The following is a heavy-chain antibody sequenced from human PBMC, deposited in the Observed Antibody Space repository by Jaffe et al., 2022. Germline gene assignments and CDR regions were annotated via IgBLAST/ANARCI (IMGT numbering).Heavy chain of an antibody. CDR1: GGSISSGSYY. CDR2: IYTSGST. J-gene: IGHJ3*02. Sequence: QVQLQESGPGLVKPSQTLSLTCTVSGGSISSGSYYWSWIRQPAGKGLEWIGRIYTSGSTNYNPSLKSRVTISVDTSKNQFSLKLSSVTAADTAVYYCARVLYDRRGAFDIWGQGTMVTVSS. V-gene: IGHV4-61*02. D-gene: IGHD3-22*01. CDR3: ARVLYDRRGAFDI.